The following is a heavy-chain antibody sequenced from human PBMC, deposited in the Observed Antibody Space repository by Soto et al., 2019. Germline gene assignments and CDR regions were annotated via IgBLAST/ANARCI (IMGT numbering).Heavy chain of an antibody. CDR3: ARGRYDFWSGYYSIYYGMDV. V-gene: IGHV1-2*02. D-gene: IGHD3-3*01. J-gene: IGHJ6*02. Sequence: QVQLVQSGAEVKKPGASVKVSCKASGYTFTGYYMHWVRQAPGQGLEWMGWINPNSGGTNYAQKFQGRVTMTRDTSVSTACMERSRLRSDDTAVYYCARGRYDFWSGYYSIYYGMDVWGQGTTVTVSS. CDR1: GYTFTGYY. CDR2: INPNSGGT.